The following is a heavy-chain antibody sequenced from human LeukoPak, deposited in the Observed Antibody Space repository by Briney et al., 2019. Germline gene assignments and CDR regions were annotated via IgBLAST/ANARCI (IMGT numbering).Heavy chain of an antibody. CDR3: VVVLVPGGVWHFDL. Sequence: GTPLRLSCVASGLTFRNYGFHWVRQAPGKGLEWVAIIYSGGGTTKYYAESVKDRFTITRDDSRDTLYLQMNSLRAEDTAVYYCVVVLVPGGVWHFDLWGRGTLVTVSS. CDR2: IYSGGGTTK. V-gene: IGHV3-33*03. D-gene: IGHD2-2*01. J-gene: IGHJ2*01. CDR1: GLTFRNYG.